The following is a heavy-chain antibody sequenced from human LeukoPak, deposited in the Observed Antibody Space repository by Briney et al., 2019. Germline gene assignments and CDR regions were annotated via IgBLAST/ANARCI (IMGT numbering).Heavy chain of an antibody. CDR2: ISYDGNIK. D-gene: IGHD3-10*01. CDR1: GFTFSSYA. CDR3: ARDYLMGGITGKAFDI. Sequence: GGSLRLSCAASGFTFSSYAMHWVRQAPGKGLEWVAVISYDGNIKYYTDSVKGRFTISRDNSKNTLYLQMNSLRAEDTAVYYCARDYLMGGITGKAFDIWGQGTMVTISS. V-gene: IGHV3-30*04. J-gene: IGHJ3*02.